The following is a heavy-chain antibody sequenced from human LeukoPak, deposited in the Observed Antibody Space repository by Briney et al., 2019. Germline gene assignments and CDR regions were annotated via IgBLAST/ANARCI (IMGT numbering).Heavy chain of an antibody. CDR3: ARDRLGLPVDY. CDR1: GGSISTYY. D-gene: IGHD3-16*01. Sequence: PSETLSLTCSVSGGSISTYYWTWIRQPPGKGLEWIGYIYYSGSTNYNPSLKSRVTMSVDTSKNQFSLKLNSVTAADTAVYYCARDRLGLPVDYWGRGTLATVSS. CDR2: IYYSGST. V-gene: IGHV4-59*01. J-gene: IGHJ4*02.